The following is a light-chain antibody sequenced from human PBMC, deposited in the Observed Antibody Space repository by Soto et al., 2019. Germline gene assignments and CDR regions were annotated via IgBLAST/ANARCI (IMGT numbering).Light chain of an antibody. V-gene: IGKV1-39*01. Sequence: DMQMTQSPSSLSASVGDRVTITCRPSQTIDNYLNWYQHKPGKAPKLLIYGASTLQRGVSSRFTGSASGTDFTLTIDNLQAEDFATYYCQQTYTIPFAFGQGTKLEI. J-gene: IGKJ2*01. CDR2: GAS. CDR1: QTIDNY. CDR3: QQTYTIPFA.